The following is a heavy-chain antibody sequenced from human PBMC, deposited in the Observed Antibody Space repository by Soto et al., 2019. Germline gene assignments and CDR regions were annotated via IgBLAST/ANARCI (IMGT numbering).Heavy chain of an antibody. J-gene: IGHJ6*02. CDR3: ARCPSGYDFGIDYYYGMDV. Sequence: GASVKVSCKASGYTFTSYGISWVRQAPGQGLEWMGWIIPIFGTANYAQKLQGRVTITTDESTSTAYMELSSLRSEDTAVYYCARCPSGYDFGIDYYYGMDVWGQGTTVTVSS. V-gene: IGHV1-69*05. CDR2: IIPIFGTA. D-gene: IGHD5-12*01. CDR1: GYTFTSYG.